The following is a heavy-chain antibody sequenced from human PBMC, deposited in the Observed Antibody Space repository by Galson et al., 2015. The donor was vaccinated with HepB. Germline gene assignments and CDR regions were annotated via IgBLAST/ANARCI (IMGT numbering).Heavy chain of an antibody. D-gene: IGHD2-15*01. CDR2: ISSSSSYT. CDR3: ARSSSVVVAASPVDV. J-gene: IGHJ6*02. Sequence: SLRLSCAASGFTFSDYYMSWIRQAPGKGLEWVSYISSSSSYTNYADSVKGRFTISRDNAKDSLYLQMNSLRAEDTAVYYCARSSSVVVAASPVDVWGQGTTVTVSS. V-gene: IGHV3-11*03. CDR1: GFTFSDYY.